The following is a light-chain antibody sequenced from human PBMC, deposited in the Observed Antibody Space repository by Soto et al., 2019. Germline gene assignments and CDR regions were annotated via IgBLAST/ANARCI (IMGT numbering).Light chain of an antibody. CDR2: DAS. CDR3: QQYYSYWT. V-gene: IGKV1-5*01. J-gene: IGKJ1*01. CDR1: QSIGRW. Sequence: DIQMTQSPSTLSASVGDTVTVTCRASQSIGRWLAWYTQKPGKAPKLLIFDASTLENGVPARFSGSRSGPEFSLTISSLQPDDFATDDCQQYYSYWTFGQGTKVDIK.